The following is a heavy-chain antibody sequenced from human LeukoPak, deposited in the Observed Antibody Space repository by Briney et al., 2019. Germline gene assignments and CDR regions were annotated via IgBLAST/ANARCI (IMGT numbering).Heavy chain of an antibody. D-gene: IGHD2-21*01. CDR1: GGSIFSYY. CDR2: IYYGGST. V-gene: IGHV4-59*08. Sequence: PSETLSLTCTVSGGSIFSYYWSWIRQPPGKGLGWMGYIYYGGSTNYNPSLKSRVTISVDTSKNQFSLRGSSVTAADTAVYYCARHLNNCGDDCYIFDYWGQGTLVTVSS. CDR3: ARHLNNCGDDCYIFDY. J-gene: IGHJ4*02.